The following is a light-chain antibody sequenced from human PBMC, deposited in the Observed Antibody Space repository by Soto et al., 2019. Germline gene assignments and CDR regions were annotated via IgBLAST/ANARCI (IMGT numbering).Light chain of an antibody. J-gene: IGKJ5*01. CDR2: GAS. V-gene: IGKV3-11*01. CDR3: QQRNSWPPVT. Sequence: VLTQSPGTLSLSPGERATPSCRAIQSVSNNYLAWYQQKPGKAPRLLIYGASNRATGIPARFSGSGSGTDFTLTISSLEPEDSAIYYCQQRNSWPPVTFGQGTRLEIK. CDR1: QSVSNNY.